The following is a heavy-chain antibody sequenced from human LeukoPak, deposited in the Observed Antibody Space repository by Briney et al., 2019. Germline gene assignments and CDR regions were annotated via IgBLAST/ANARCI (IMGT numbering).Heavy chain of an antibody. J-gene: IGHJ6*03. D-gene: IGHD5-18*01. V-gene: IGHV4-4*07. CDR1: GGSISSYY. CDR3: ARGGTAMVTDYYYYMDV. CDR2: IYTSGST. Sequence: SETLSLTCTVSGGSISSYYWSWIRQPAGKGLEWIGRIYTSGSTNYNPSLKSRVTMSVDTSKNQFSLKLSSVTAADTAVYYCARGGTAMVTDYYYYMDVWGKGTTVTISS.